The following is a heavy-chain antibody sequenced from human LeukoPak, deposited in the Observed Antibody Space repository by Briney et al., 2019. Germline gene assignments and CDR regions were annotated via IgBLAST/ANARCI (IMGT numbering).Heavy chain of an antibody. CDR1: GGPISSGSYY. D-gene: IGHD3-10*01. Sequence: SETLSLTCTVSGGPISSGSYYWSWIRQPAGKGLEWIGRIYTSGSTHYNPSLKSRVTISVDTSKNQFSLKLSSVTAADTAVYYCARHTTGGGSGSYYYYYYMDVWGKGTTVTISS. CDR3: ARHTTGGGSGSYYYYYYMDV. CDR2: IYTSGST. J-gene: IGHJ6*03. V-gene: IGHV4-61*02.